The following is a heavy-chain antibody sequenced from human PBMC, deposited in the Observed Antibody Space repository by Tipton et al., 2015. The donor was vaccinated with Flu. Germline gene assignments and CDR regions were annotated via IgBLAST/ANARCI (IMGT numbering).Heavy chain of an antibody. V-gene: IGHV4-39*07. J-gene: IGHJ5*02. CDR3: ARVSPGVESWFDP. D-gene: IGHD3-3*01. CDR2: IFHSGST. Sequence: LSLTCSVSGGSVDSTTYYWGWIRQPPGKGLEWIGSIFHSGSTYYNPSLKSRVTISVDTSKNQFSLKLISVTAADTAVYYCARVSPGVESWFDPWGQGTLVTVSS. CDR1: GGSVDSTTYY.